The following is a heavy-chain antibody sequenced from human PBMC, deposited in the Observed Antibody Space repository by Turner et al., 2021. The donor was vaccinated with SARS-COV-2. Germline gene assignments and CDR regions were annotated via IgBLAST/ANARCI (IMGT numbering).Heavy chain of an antibody. V-gene: IGHV3-30*18. CDR3: AKDHVTVAAYFDY. J-gene: IGHJ4*02. D-gene: IGHD6-19*01. CDR1: GFSFSNYG. Sequence: QVQLVESGGAVVQAGCSLRLSCAASGFSFSNYGMHGVRQAPGKGLEWVEVISYHGSNKYYADSVRGRFTISRDNSKNTLYLQMNSLRAEDTAVYYCAKDHVTVAAYFDYWGQGTLVTVSS. CDR2: ISYHGSNK.